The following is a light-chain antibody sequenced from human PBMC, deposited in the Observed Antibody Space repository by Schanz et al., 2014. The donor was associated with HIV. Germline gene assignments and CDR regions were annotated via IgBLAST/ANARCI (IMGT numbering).Light chain of an antibody. CDR2: GAS. Sequence: EDVLTQSPGSLSLSPGGRATLSCGASQSVSSSYLAWYRQKPGQAPSLVMYGASSRATGIPDRFSGSGSGTDFTLTISSLEPEDFAVYFCQYFGNSGGTFGGGTKVEIK. CDR3: QYFGNSGGT. CDR1: QSVSSSY. V-gene: IGKV3-20*01. J-gene: IGKJ4*01.